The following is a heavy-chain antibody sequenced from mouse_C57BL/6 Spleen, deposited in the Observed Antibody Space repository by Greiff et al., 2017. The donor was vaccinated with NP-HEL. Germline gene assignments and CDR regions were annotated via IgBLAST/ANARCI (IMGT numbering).Heavy chain of an antibody. CDR2: INPYNGGT. CDR3: ARLGGNPYFDY. J-gene: IGHJ2*01. Sequence: EVQLQQSGPVLVKPGASVKMSCKASGYTFTDYYMNWVKQSHGKSLEWIGVINPYNGGTSYNQKFKGKATLTVDKSSSTAYMELNSLTSEDSAVYYCARLGGNPYFDYWGQGTTLTVSS. D-gene: IGHD1-1*02. CDR1: GYTFTDYY. V-gene: IGHV1-19*01.